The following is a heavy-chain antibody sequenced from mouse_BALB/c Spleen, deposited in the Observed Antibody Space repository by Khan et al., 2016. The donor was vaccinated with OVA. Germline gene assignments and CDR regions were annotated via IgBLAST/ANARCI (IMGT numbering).Heavy chain of an antibody. CDR2: ISTDSVNT. CDR3: AIRDYFDY. Sequence: QVRLQQSGPELVRPGVSVKISCKGSGYTFTDYSMHWVKQSHAKSLEWIGVISTDSVNTNYNQKFKGKATLTVDKSSSTAYMELARMTSEDSVIYYSAIRDYFDYWGQGTTLTVSS. J-gene: IGHJ2*01. V-gene: IGHV1S137*01. CDR1: GYTFTDYS.